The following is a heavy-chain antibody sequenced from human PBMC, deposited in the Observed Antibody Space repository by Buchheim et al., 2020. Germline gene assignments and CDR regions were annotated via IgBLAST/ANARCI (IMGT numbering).Heavy chain of an antibody. D-gene: IGHD1-26*01. Sequence: QVQLVESGGGVVQPGRSLRLSCAASGFTFSSYGMHWVRQAPGKGLEWVAFIRYDGSNKYYADSVKGRFTISRDNSKNTLYLQMNSLRAEDTAVYYSAKGRIVGATWVYFDYWGQGTL. CDR3: AKGRIVGATWVYFDY. J-gene: IGHJ4*02. CDR1: GFTFSSYG. CDR2: IRYDGSNK. V-gene: IGHV3-30*02.